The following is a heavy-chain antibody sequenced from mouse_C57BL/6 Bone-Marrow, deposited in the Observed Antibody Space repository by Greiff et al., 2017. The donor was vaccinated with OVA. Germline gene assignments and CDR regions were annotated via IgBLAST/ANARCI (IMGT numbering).Heavy chain of an antibody. CDR1: GYTFTDYY. Sequence: EVQLQQSGPELVKPGASVKISCKASGYTFTDYYMNWVKQSHGKSLEWIGDINPNNGGTSYNQKFKGKATLTVDKSSSTAHMELRSLTSEDSAVYYCARDYGMDYWGQGTSVTVSS. J-gene: IGHJ4*01. V-gene: IGHV1-26*01. CDR3: ARDYGMDY. D-gene: IGHD1-1*01. CDR2: INPNNGGT.